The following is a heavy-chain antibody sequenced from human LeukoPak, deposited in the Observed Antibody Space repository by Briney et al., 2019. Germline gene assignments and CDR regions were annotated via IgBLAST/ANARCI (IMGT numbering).Heavy chain of an antibody. CDR1: GYTFTSYG. CDR3: ARDLVEGVAGYYYYYGMDV. V-gene: IGHV1-18*01. D-gene: IGHD6-19*01. CDR2: ISAYNGNT. Sequence: GASVKVSCKASGYTFTSYGISWVRQAPGQGLEWMGWISAYNGNTNYAQKLQGRVTMTTDTSTSTAYMELRSLRSDDTAVYYCARDLVEGVAGYYYYYGMDVWGQGTTVTVSS. J-gene: IGHJ6*02.